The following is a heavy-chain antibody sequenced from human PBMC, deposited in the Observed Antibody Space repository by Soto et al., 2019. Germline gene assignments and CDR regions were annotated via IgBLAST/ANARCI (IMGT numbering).Heavy chain of an antibody. D-gene: IGHD3-22*01. CDR1: GFTFSSYI. V-gene: IGHV3-48*02. Sequence: GGSLRLSCGASGFTFSSYIMNCVRQAPGKGLEWVSYISSSSSTIYYADSVKGRFTISRDNAKNSLYLQMNSLRDEDTAVYYCARYYYDSSGYYGCCVGAFDIWGQGTMVTVSS. CDR3: ARYYYDSSGYYGCCVGAFDI. CDR2: ISSSSSTI. J-gene: IGHJ3*02.